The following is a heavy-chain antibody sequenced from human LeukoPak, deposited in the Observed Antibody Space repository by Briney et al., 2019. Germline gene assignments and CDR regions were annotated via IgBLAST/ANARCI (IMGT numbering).Heavy chain of an antibody. CDR2: IKQDGSEK. J-gene: IGHJ4*02. CDR1: GFTFSAYW. D-gene: IGHD4-17*01. CDR3: ARRGPSDYALYYFDY. Sequence: GGSLRLSCEASGFTFSAYWMSWVRQAPGKGLEWVANIKQDGSEKYYVNSVKGRFTISRDNAKNSLYLQMNSLRAEDTAVYYCARRGPSDYALYYFDYWGQGTLVTVSS. V-gene: IGHV3-7*02.